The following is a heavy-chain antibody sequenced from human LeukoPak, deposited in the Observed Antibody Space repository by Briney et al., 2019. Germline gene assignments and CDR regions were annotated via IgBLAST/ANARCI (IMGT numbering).Heavy chain of an antibody. CDR2: ISAYNGNT. CDR3: ARDGNQEYYDFWSGYYSSDFGYDY. J-gene: IGHJ4*02. Sequence: GASVKVSCKASGYTFTSYGISWVRQAPGQGLEWMGWISAYNGNTNYAQKLQGRVTMTTDTSTSTAYMELRSLRSDDTAVYYCARDGNQEYYDFWSGYYSSDFGYDYWGQGTLVTVSS. CDR1: GYTFTSYG. D-gene: IGHD3-3*01. V-gene: IGHV1-18*01.